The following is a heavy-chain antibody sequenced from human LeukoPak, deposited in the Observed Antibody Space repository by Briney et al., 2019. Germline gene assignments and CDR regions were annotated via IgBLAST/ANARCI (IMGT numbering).Heavy chain of an antibody. D-gene: IGHD3-16*01. Sequence: SETLSLTCTVSGGSISGSYWTRIRQPPGKGLEWIGQIYYKGNADYNPSLKSRVTLSVDTSKNQFSLKLTAMTAADTAVYYCAKFGVDYDMIVWGQGTTVTVS. CDR1: GGSISGSY. CDR3: AKFGVDYDMIV. CDR2: IYYKGNA. V-gene: IGHV4-59*01. J-gene: IGHJ6*02.